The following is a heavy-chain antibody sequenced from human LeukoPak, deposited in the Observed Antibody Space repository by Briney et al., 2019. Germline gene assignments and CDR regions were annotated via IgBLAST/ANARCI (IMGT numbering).Heavy chain of an antibody. CDR2: ISAYNGNT. CDR1: GYTFTSYY. V-gene: IGHV1-18*04. D-gene: IGHD3-22*01. CDR3: ARIRSSGYYDAFDI. Sequence: ASVKVSCKASGYTFTSYYMHWVRQAPGQGLEWMGWISAYNGNTNYAQKLQGRVTMTTDTSTSTAYMELRSLRSDDTAVYYCARIRSSGYYDAFDIWGQGTMVTVSS. J-gene: IGHJ3*02.